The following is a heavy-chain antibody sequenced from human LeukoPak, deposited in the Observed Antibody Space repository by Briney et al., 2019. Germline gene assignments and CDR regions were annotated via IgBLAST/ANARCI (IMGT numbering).Heavy chain of an antibody. D-gene: IGHD3-3*01. V-gene: IGHV4-34*01. CDR3: ARDKFFPLAFDI. CDR2: INHSGST. CDR1: GVSFSGYY. J-gene: IGHJ3*02. Sequence: SETLSLTCAVYGVSFSGYYWSWIRQPPGKGLEWIGEINHSGSTNYNPSLKSRVTISVDTSKNQFSLKLSSVTAADTAVYYCARDKFFPLAFDIWGQGTMVTVSS.